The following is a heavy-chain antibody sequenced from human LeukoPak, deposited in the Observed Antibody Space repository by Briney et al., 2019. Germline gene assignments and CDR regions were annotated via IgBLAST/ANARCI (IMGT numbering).Heavy chain of an antibody. J-gene: IGHJ4*02. V-gene: IGHV3-30-3*01. D-gene: IGHD5-18*01. CDR3: TRDGYSYSYGRFYFDY. CDR1: GFTFNTYA. Sequence: GGSLGLSCAASGFTFNTYAIHWVRQAPGKGLEWVAVISWGGSNEYFADSVKGRFTISRDNSKNTLYLQMNSQRAEDTAVYYCTRDGYSYSYGRFYFDYWGQGTLVTVSS. CDR2: ISWGGSNE.